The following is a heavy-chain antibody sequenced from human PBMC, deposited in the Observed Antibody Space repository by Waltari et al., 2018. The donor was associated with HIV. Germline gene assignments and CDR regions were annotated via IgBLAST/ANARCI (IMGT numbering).Heavy chain of an antibody. J-gene: IGHJ4*02. CDR1: GASMHSKHYY. D-gene: IGHD3-9*01. CDR3: ARQHAYVRDWFSQASFFNY. CDR2: NYYTGDT. V-gene: IGHV4-39*01. Sequence: LQLKASGPGLVKTSDTLSLTCAVSGASMHSKHYYCAWILQSPGARLEWIATNYYTGDTYFTPSLRTRTSIAWNSSKNLLSLSLKSVTAADTAFYYCARQHAYVRDWFSQASFFNYWGPGTLVTVSS.